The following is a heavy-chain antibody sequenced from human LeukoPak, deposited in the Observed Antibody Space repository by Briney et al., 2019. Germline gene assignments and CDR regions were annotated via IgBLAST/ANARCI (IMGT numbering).Heavy chain of an antibody. CDR3: ARHPDGMDV. Sequence: KPSETLSLTCTVSGGSISSYYWSWIRQPPGKGLEWIGYIYYSGSTNYNPSLKSRVTISVNTSKNQFSLKLSSVTAADTAVYYCARHPDGMDVWGQGTTVTVSS. CDR2: IYYSGST. J-gene: IGHJ6*02. CDR1: GGSISSYY. V-gene: IGHV4-59*08.